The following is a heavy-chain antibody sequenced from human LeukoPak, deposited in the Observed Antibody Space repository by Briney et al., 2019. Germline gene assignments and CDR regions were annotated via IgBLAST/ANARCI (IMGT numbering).Heavy chain of an antibody. D-gene: IGHD6-13*01. CDR2: ISGSGGST. J-gene: IGHJ6*02. V-gene: IGHV3-23*01. Sequence: GGSLRLSCAASGFTFSSYAMNWVRQAPGKGLEWVSTISGSGGSTYYTDSVKGRFTISRDNSRNTLYLQMNSLRAEDTAVYSCAKVFGYSSSSGGDYGMDVWGQGTTVTVSS. CDR1: GFTFSSYA. CDR3: AKVFGYSSSSGGDYGMDV.